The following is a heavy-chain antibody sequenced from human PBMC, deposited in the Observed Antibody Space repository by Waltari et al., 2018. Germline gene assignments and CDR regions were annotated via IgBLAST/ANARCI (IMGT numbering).Heavy chain of an antibody. CDR1: GGSISSSSYY. D-gene: IGHD2-8*01. Sequence: QLQLQESGPGLVKPSETLSLTCTVSGGSISSSSYYWGWIRQPPGKGLEWIGSIYYSGVTYYNPSLKSRVTISVDTSKNQFSLKLSSVTAADTAVYYCARRRYCTNGVCYRRVYYFDYWGQGTLVTVSS. V-gene: IGHV4-39*01. J-gene: IGHJ4*02. CDR2: IYYSGVT. CDR3: ARRRYCTNGVCYRRVYYFDY.